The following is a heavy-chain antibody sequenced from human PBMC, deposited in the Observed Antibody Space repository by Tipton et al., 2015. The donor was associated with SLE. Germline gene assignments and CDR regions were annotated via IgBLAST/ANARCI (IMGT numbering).Heavy chain of an antibody. Sequence: TLSLTCTVSGGSISSYYWSWIRQPPGKGLEWIGYIYYSGSTNYNPSLKSRVTISVDTSKNQSSLKLSSVTAADTAVYYCAREEAGYYFDYWGQGTLVTVSS. D-gene: IGHD6-19*01. V-gene: IGHV4-59*12. CDR1: GGSISSYY. CDR3: AREEAGYYFDY. CDR2: IYYSGST. J-gene: IGHJ4*02.